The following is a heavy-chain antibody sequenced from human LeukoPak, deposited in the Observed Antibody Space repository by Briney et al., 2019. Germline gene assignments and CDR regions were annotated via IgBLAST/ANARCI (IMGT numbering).Heavy chain of an antibody. CDR2: MNPNSGNT. J-gene: IGHJ4*02. CDR3: ARIPSQWLPDY. V-gene: IGHV1-8*01. CDR1: GYTFTSYD. Sequence: ASVKVSCKASGYTFTSYDINWVRQATGQGLQWMGWMNPNSGNTGYAQKFQGRVTMTRNTSISTAYMELSSLRSEDTTVYYCARIPSQWLPDYWGQGSLVTVSS. D-gene: IGHD6-19*01.